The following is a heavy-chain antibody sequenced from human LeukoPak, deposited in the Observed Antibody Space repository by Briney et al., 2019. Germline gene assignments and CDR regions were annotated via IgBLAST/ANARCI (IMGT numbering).Heavy chain of an antibody. CDR1: GFTFNTYV. Sequence: GGSLRLSCAASGFTFNTYVMSWVRQAPGKGLGWVSAISYSGGSTYYADSVKGRFTISRDTAKNSLYLQMNSLRAEDTALYYCARLSGPGSGWTTLDYWGQGTLVTVSS. V-gene: IGHV3-23*01. CDR3: ARLSGPGSGWTTLDY. CDR2: ISYSGGST. J-gene: IGHJ4*02. D-gene: IGHD6-19*01.